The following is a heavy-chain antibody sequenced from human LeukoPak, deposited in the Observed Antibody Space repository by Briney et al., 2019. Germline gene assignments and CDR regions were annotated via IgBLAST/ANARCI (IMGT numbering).Heavy chain of an antibody. CDR2: IKQDGSEE. D-gene: IGHD4-17*01. J-gene: IGHJ5*02. CDR1: GFTVSSNY. Sequence: PGGSLRLSCAASGFTVSSNYMSWVRQAPGKGLEWVANIKQDGSEEYYVDSVKGRFTISRDNAKNSLYLQMNSLRAEDTAVYYCARDYYGDYGNWFDPWGQGTLVTVSS. V-gene: IGHV3-7*01. CDR3: ARDYYGDYGNWFDP.